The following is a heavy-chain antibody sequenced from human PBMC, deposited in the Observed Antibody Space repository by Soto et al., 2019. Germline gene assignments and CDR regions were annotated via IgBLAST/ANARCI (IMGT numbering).Heavy chain of an antibody. D-gene: IGHD5-12*01. CDR3: ARAPGGRNGYNRFDF. V-gene: IGHV3-23*01. CDR2: ISASGYSA. CDR1: GLAFSNYA. J-gene: IGHJ4*02. Sequence: TGGSLRLSCAASGLAFSNYAISWVRQAPGKGLEWVSTISASGYSAYYGGAVKGRFTTSRDKSITTAYLQWDSLKASDTAIYYCARAPGGRNGYNRFDFWGQGTLVTVSS.